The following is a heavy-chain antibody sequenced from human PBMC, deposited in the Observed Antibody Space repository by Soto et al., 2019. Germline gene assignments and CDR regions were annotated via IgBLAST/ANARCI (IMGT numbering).Heavy chain of an antibody. CDR2: RTYDGSEI. CDR1: GFTLSCCG. Sequence: QVQVVESGGGVVQPGWSLRLSCAASGFTLSCCGMHWVRQAPGKGLEWVGARTYDGSEIHYEDSVKGRFTISRDSSENTVYLQMNSLRVADSAVYYCAKEQSSGFYRVVDYGGQGNLVTVSP. J-gene: IGHJ4*02. V-gene: IGHV3-30*18. CDR3: AKEQSSGFYRVVDY. D-gene: IGHD6-19*01.